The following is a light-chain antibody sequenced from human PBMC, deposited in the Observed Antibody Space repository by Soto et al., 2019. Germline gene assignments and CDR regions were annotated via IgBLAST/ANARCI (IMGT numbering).Light chain of an antibody. CDR3: SSYTSSSTLV. Sequence: QSALTQPASVSGSPGQSITISCTGTSSDVGGYDYVSWYQQHPGKAPKLMIYEVSNRPSGVSKRFSGSKSGNTASLTISGLQADDGADYYCSSYTSSSTLVFGGGTKLTVL. J-gene: IGLJ2*01. CDR1: SSDVGGYDY. CDR2: EVS. V-gene: IGLV2-14*01.